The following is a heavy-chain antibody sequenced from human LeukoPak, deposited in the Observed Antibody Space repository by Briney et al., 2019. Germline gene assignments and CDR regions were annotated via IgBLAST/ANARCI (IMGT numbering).Heavy chain of an antibody. J-gene: IGHJ4*02. D-gene: IGHD2-8*02. CDR2: IDTNTGSP. CDR3: VRGIDPTGSFNY. CDR1: GYTFTTYP. Sequence: ASVKVSCKASGYTFTTYPINWVRQAPGQGLEWMGWIDTNTGSPTYAQGLTGRFVSSSPTSVSTAFLQINTLKAADTALYYSVRGIDPTGSFNYSGQGTLVTVSS. V-gene: IGHV7-4-1*02.